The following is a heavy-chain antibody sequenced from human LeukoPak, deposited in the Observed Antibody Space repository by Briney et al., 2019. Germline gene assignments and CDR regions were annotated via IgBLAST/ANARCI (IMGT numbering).Heavy chain of an antibody. J-gene: IGHJ4*02. V-gene: IGHV3-30*02. CDR3: AKERKLLPFDC. D-gene: IGHD4-23*01. CDR2: IQSDEIDK. Sequence: GGSLRLSCAASGFTFSTYGMHWVRQAPGKGLEWVAFIQSDEIDKFYADSVKGRFTVSRGNSKNTLYLQMNSLRAEDTAVYYCAKERKLLPFDCWGQGTLVTVSS. CDR1: GFTFSTYG.